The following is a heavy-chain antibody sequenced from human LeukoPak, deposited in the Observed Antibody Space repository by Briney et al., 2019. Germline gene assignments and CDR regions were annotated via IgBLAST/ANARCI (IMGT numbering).Heavy chain of an antibody. CDR3: AKEKYSSGFFDY. CDR2: ISGSGGRT. CDR1: GFTFSSYA. Sequence: PRASLRLSCAASGFTFSSYAMSWVRQAPGKGLEWVSAISGSGGRTYYADSVKGRFTISRDNSKNTLYLQMNSLRAEDTAVYYCAKEKYSSGFFDYWGQGTLVTVSS. V-gene: IGHV3-23*01. D-gene: IGHD6-19*01. J-gene: IGHJ4*02.